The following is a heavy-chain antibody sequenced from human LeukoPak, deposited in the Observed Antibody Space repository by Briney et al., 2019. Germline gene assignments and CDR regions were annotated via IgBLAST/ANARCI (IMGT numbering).Heavy chain of an antibody. V-gene: IGHV3-48*03. CDR1: GFTFSSYE. CDR2: ISSSCSTI. Sequence: PGGSLRLSCAASGFTFSSYEMNWVRQAPGKGLEWVSYISSSCSTIYYADSVKGRFTISRDNAKNSLYLQMNSLRAEDTAVYYCTNSPFWSGYSPRDYWGQGTLVTVSS. J-gene: IGHJ4*02. CDR3: TNSPFWSGYSPRDY. D-gene: IGHD3-3*01.